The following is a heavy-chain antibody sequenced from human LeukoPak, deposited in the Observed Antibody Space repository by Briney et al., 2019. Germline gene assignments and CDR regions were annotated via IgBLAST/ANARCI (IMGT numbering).Heavy chain of an antibody. CDR1: GVTFSGYS. D-gene: IGHD3-9*01. Sequence: PGGSLRLSCAASGVTFSGYSMNWVRQAPGKGLEWVSAITATSLHIYYADSVKGRFTISRDNAKNSLYLQMNSLRAEDTAVYYCARGYDILTGYSYWGQGTLVTVSS. J-gene: IGHJ4*02. V-gene: IGHV3-21*01. CDR2: ITATSLHI. CDR3: ARGYDILTGYSY.